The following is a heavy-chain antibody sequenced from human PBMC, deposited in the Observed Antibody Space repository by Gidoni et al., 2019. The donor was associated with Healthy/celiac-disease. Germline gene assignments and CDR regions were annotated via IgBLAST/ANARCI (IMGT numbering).Heavy chain of an antibody. Sequence: EVQPVVSGGGLVKPGGSLSLSCAASGFTFSSSSMNWVRQAPGKGLEWVSSISSRSSYIYYADSVKGRFTISRDNAKNSLYLQMNSLRAEDTAVYYCARGGLTTVTPGYWGQGTLVTVSS. CDR2: ISSRSSYI. J-gene: IGHJ4*02. CDR3: ARGGLTTVTPGY. D-gene: IGHD4-17*01. V-gene: IGHV3-21*01. CDR1: GFTFSSSS.